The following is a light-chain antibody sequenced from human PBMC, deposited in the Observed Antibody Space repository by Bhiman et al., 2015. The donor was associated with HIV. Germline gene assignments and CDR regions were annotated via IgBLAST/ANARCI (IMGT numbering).Light chain of an antibody. V-gene: IGLV1-44*01. J-gene: IGLJ3*02. CDR2: RTY. CDR1: TSNVGSHP. Sequence: QSVVTQPPSASGTPGQTVTISCSGTTSNVGSHPVNWYRQFPGTAPKFLIFRTYQRPSGVPDRFSGSKSGTSASLAITGLQAEDEADYYCQSYDINLSGWVFGGGTKLTVL. CDR3: QSYDINLSGWV.